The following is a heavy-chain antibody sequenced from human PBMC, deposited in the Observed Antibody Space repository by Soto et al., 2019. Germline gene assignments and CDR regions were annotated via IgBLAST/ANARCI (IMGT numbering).Heavy chain of an antibody. V-gene: IGHV3-21*01. CDR3: TTLGASTGYSPDH. CDR1: GFTFSSYS. CDR2: ISGSSTYR. Sequence: EVQLVESGGGPVTPGASLRLFCAGSGFTFSSYSLNWVRQAPGKGLEWVSSISGSSTYRYYADSVKGRFTISRDNAKNSLFLQMNSLTAEDTAMYYCTTLGASTGYSPDHWGQGILVTVSS. J-gene: IGHJ4*02. D-gene: IGHD3-9*01.